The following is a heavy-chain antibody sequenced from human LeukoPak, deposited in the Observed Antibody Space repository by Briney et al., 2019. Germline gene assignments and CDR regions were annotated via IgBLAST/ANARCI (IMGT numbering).Heavy chain of an antibody. CDR3: ATGDDYGGYFDY. J-gene: IGHJ4*02. CDR1: GGSISSSSYY. V-gene: IGHV4-39*07. CDR2: IYYSGST. Sequence: PSESLSLTCTVSGGSISSSSYYWGWIRQPPGKGLEWIGSIYYSGSTYYNPSLKSRVTISVDTSKNQFSLKLSSVTAADTAVYYCATGDDYGGYFDYWGQGTLVTVSS. D-gene: IGHD4-23*01.